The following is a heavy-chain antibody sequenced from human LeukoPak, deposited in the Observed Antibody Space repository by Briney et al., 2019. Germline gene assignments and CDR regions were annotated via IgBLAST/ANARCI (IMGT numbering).Heavy chain of an antibody. CDR1: GGSISSYY. V-gene: IGHV4-39*07. CDR3: AREVSYYYGSGSVNWFDP. D-gene: IGHD3-10*01. J-gene: IGHJ5*02. Sequence: SETLSLTCTVSGGSISSYYWGWIRQPPGKGLEWIGSIYYSGSTYYNPSLKSRVTISVDTSKNQFSLKLSSVTAADTAVYYCAREVSYYYGSGSVNWFDPWGQGTLVTVSS. CDR2: IYYSGST.